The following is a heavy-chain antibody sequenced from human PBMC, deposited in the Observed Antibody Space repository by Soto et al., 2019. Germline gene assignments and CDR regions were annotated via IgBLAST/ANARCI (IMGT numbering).Heavy chain of an antibody. CDR3: AGSSGSDYYYYGMDV. V-gene: IGHV1-58*01. CDR2: IVVGSGNT. Sequence: SVKVSCKASGFTFTSSAVQWVRQARGQRLEWKGWIVVGSGNTNYAQKFQERVTITRDMSTSTAYMELSSLRSEDTAVYYCAGSSGSDYYYYGMDVWGQGTTVTVSS. CDR1: GFTFTSSA. J-gene: IGHJ6*02.